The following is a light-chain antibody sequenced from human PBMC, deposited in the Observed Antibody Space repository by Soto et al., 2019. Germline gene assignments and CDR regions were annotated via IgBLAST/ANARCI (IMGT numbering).Light chain of an antibody. V-gene: IGKV3-15*01. J-gene: IGKJ5*01. CDR2: GAS. CDR3: QQYNNWAPIT. CDR1: QSVSSN. Sequence: ILITESPTTRSVFPGERATLSCRASQSVSSNLAWYQQKSGQAPRLLIDGASTRATGIPARFSGSGSGTEFTLSTGSLLSEDFAVYYCQQYNNWAPITFGHGTRLEIK.